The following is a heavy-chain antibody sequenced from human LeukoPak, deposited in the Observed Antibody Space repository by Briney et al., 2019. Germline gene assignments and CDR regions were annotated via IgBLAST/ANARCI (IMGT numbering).Heavy chain of an antibody. V-gene: IGHV1-69*01. J-gene: IGHJ4*02. CDR1: GGTFSSYA. D-gene: IGHD6-6*01. Sequence: GASVKVSCKAPGGTFSSYAISWVRQAPGQGLEWMGGIIPIFGTANYAQKFQGRVTITADESTSTAYMELSSLRSEDTAVYYCASQYSSSGPYYFDYWGQGTLVTVSS. CDR2: IIPIFGTA. CDR3: ASQYSSSGPYYFDY.